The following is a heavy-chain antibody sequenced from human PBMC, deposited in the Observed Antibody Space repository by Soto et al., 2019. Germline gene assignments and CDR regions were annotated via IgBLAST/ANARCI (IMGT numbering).Heavy chain of an antibody. D-gene: IGHD5-12*01. Sequence: ASVKVSCKASGYTFTGYYMHWVRQAPGQGLEWMGWIIPNSGTANYAQKFQGRVTITTDESTSTAYMELSRLRSEDTAVYYCARDQGGYAFGYYYYGMDVWGQGTTVTVSS. CDR2: IIPNSGTA. CDR1: GYTFTGYY. V-gene: IGHV1-2*02. J-gene: IGHJ6*02. CDR3: ARDQGGYAFGYYYYGMDV.